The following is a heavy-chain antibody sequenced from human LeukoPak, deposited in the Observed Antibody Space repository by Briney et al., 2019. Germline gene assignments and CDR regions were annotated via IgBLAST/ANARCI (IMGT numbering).Heavy chain of an antibody. CDR3: ASGAVAPPDAFDI. CDR2: INPSGGST. V-gene: IGHV1-46*01. J-gene: IGHJ3*02. Sequence: ASVKVSCKASGYTFTSYYMHWVRQAPGQGLEWMGIINPSGGSTSYAQKFQGRVTMTRGTSTSTVYMELSSLRSEDTAVYYCASGAVAPPDAFDIWGQGTMATVSS. CDR1: GYTFTSYY. D-gene: IGHD6-19*01.